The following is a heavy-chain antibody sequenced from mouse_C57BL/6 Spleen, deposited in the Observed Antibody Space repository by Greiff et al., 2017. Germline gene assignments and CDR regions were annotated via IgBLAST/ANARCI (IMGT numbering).Heavy chain of an antibody. CDR2: IYPGDGDT. CDR1: GYAFSSSW. D-gene: IGHD1-1*01. J-gene: IGHJ2*01. CDR3: ASTVDY. V-gene: IGHV1-82*01. Sequence: QVHVKQSGPELVKPGASVKISCKASGYAFSSSWMNWVKQRPGKGLEWIGRIYPGDGDTNYNGKFKGKATLTADKSSSTAYMQLSSLTSEDSAVYFCASTVDYWGQGTTLTVSS.